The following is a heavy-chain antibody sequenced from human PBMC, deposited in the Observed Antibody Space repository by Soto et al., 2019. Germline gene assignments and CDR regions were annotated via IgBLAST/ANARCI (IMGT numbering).Heavy chain of an antibody. CDR1: GGSFRGYY. CDR3: ARDKITGLFDY. CDR2: INHSGST. Sequence: QVQLQQWGAGLLKPSETLSLTCAVYGGSFRGYYWTWIRQPPGTGLEWIGEINHSGSTNYNPSLKGRVTISVDTSKNQFSLKLTSVTAADTAVYYCARDKITGLFDYWGQGTLVTVSS. J-gene: IGHJ4*02. D-gene: IGHD2-8*02. V-gene: IGHV4-34*01.